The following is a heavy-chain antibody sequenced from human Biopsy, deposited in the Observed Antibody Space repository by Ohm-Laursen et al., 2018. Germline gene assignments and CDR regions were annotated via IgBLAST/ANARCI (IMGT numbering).Heavy chain of an antibody. J-gene: IGHJ6*02. D-gene: IGHD6-19*01. Sequence: SSVKVSCKASGGAFTNYAINWVRQAPGHGLEWMGGIITVSETAGYAERFQGRVTITADVTTTTAYMDLSGLRSEDTAVYYCAAYPSSGFFENNDDFAMDVWGQGTTVIASS. V-gene: IGHV1-69*01. CDR2: IITVSETA. CDR3: AAYPSSGFFENNDDFAMDV. CDR1: GGAFTNYA.